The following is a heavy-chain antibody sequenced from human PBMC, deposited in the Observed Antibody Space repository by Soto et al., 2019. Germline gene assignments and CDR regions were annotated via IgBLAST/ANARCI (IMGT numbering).Heavy chain of an antibody. J-gene: IGHJ4*02. Sequence: QVQLQESGPGLVKTSQTLSLTCTVSGGSISSGDYYWSWIRQPPGKGLEWIGYIYYSGSTYYNPSLKSRVTISVDTSKNQYSLKLSSVTAADTAVYYCARWLGYGPHFDYWGQGTLVTVSS. CDR3: ARWLGYGPHFDY. CDR2: IYYSGST. V-gene: IGHV4-30-4*01. D-gene: IGHD5-12*01. CDR1: GGSISSGDYY.